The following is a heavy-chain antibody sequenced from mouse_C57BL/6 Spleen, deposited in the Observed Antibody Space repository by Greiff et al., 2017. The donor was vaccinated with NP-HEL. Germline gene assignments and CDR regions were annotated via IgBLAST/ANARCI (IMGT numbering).Heavy chain of an antibody. CDR2: ISSGSSTI. J-gene: IGHJ4*01. Sequence: EVQLVESGGGLVKPGGSLKLSCAASGFTFSDYGMHWVRQAPEKGLEWVAYISSGSSTIYYADTVKGRFTISRDNAKNTLFLQMTSLRTKDTAMYYCAGLLSTNGGGAMDYWGQGTSVTVSS. V-gene: IGHV5-17*01. CDR1: GFTFSDYG. D-gene: IGHD1-1*02. CDR3: AGLLSTNGGGAMDY.